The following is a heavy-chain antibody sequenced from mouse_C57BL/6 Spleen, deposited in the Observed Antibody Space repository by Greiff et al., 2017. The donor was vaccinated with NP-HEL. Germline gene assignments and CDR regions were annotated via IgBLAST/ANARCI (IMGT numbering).Heavy chain of an antibody. D-gene: IGHD1-1*01. Sequence: EVQLVESGGGLVKPGGSLKLSCAASGFTFSSYAMSWVRQTPEKRLEWVATISDGGSYTYYPDNVKGRFTISRDNAKNNLYLQMSHLKSEDTAMYYCARDYYGSSYRWYFDVWGTGTTVTVSS. J-gene: IGHJ1*03. V-gene: IGHV5-4*01. CDR2: ISDGGSYT. CDR1: GFTFSSYA. CDR3: ARDYYGSSYRWYFDV.